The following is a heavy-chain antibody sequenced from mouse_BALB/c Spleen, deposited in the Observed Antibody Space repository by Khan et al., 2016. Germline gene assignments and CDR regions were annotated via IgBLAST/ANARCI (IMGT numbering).Heavy chain of an antibody. CDR3: ATSSSGYWYYFDY. Sequence: EVQLQESGPDLVKPSQSLSLTCTVTGYSITSHYTWHWIRHFPGNKLEWMGYINYSGSTNYNPSLKSRFSITRDTSKNQFFLQLRSVTADDTATYYCATSSSGYWYYFDYWGQGTTLTVSS. CDR1: GYSITSHYT. V-gene: IGHV3-1*02. J-gene: IGHJ2*01. CDR2: INYSGST. D-gene: IGHD3-1*01.